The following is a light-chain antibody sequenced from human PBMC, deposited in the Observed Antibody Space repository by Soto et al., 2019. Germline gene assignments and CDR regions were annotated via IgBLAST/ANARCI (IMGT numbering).Light chain of an antibody. CDR1: ETVTTNF. CDR3: QQYCSSPPYT. Sequence: IGLTQSPGTLSLPPGERATLSCRSSETVTTNFLAWYQQKLGQAPRLLIYAASSRVTGTPDRFSGSGSGADFTLSISRLEPEDFAVYYCQQYCSSPPYTFGQGTKLEIK. J-gene: IGKJ2*01. CDR2: AAS. V-gene: IGKV3-20*01.